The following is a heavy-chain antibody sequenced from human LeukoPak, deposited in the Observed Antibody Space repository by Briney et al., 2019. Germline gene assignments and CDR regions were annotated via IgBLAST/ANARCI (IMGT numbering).Heavy chain of an antibody. D-gene: IGHD2-15*01. Sequence: SETLSLTCTVSGGSISSSSYYWGWIRQPPGKGLEWIGSIYYSGSTYYNPSLKSRVTISVDTSKNQFSLKLSSVTAADTAVYYCARVAPNRRYCSGGTCLNSFDYWGQGALVTVSS. CDR3: ARVAPNRRYCSGGTCLNSFDY. CDR2: IYYSGST. J-gene: IGHJ4*02. V-gene: IGHV4-39*07. CDR1: GGSISSSSYY.